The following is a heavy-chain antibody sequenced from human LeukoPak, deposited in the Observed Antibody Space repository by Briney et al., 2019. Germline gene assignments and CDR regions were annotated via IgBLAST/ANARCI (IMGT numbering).Heavy chain of an antibody. J-gene: IGHJ4*02. Sequence: GGSLRLSCAASGFTFSNYWMSWVRQAPGKGLEWVANIMQDGSEKYYVDSVKGRSTISRDNAKNSLYLQMNSLRAEDTAVYYCARRYCGGDCHSPYFDYWGPGTLVTVSS. V-gene: IGHV3-7*01. CDR2: IMQDGSEK. CDR1: GFTFSNYW. CDR3: ARRYCGGDCHSPYFDY. D-gene: IGHD2-21*02.